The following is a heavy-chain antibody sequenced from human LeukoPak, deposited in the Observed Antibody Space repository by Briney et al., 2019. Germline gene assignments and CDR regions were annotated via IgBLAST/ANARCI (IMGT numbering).Heavy chain of an antibody. J-gene: IGHJ4*02. V-gene: IGHV1-8*01. Sequence: ASVKVSCKASGYTFTSYDINWVRQAPGQGLEWMGWMNPNSGNTGYAQKFQGRVTMTRNTSISTAYMELSSLRSEDTAVYYCARAHYGSGSYFFDYWGQGTLVTVSS. CDR3: ARAHYGSGSYFFDY. CDR1: GYTFTSYD. CDR2: MNPNSGNT. D-gene: IGHD3-10*01.